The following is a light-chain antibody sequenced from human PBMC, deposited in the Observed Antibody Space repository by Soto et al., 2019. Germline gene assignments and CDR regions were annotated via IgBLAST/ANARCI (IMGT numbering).Light chain of an antibody. CDR2: GAS. J-gene: IGKJ2*01. V-gene: IGKV3-20*01. CDR3: HHYGGSMYT. CDR1: QSVSSY. Sequence: EIVLTQSPATLSLSPGERATLSCRASQSVSSYLAWYQQKPGQAPRLLIYGASNRATGVPDRFSGTGSGTDFTLTISRLAPEDFAVYYCHHYGGSMYTFGQGTKLEIK.